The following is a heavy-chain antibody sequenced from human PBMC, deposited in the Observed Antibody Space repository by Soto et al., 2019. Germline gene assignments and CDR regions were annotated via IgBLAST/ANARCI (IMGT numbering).Heavy chain of an antibody. CDR1: GFTFTSSA. Sequence: ASVKVSCKASGFTFTSSAVQWVRQARGQRLEWIGWIVVGSGNTNYAQKFQERVTITRDMSTSTAYMELSSLRSEDTAVYHCATNSNGGPDAFDIWGQGTMVTVSS. V-gene: IGHV1-58*01. CDR2: IVVGSGNT. CDR3: ATNSNGGPDAFDI. D-gene: IGHD2-8*01. J-gene: IGHJ3*02.